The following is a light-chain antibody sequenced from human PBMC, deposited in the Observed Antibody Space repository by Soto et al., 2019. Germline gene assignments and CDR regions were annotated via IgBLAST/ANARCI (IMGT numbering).Light chain of an antibody. CDR3: QQYGSSPVT. V-gene: IGKV3-20*01. CDR2: GAS. J-gene: IGKJ5*01. Sequence: EIVMTQSPATLSVSPGEKATLSCRASQSVSNYLAWYQQKPGQAPRLLIYGASSRATGIPDRFSGSGSGTDFTLTISRLEPEDFAVYYCQQYGSSPVTFGQGTRLEI. CDR1: QSVSNY.